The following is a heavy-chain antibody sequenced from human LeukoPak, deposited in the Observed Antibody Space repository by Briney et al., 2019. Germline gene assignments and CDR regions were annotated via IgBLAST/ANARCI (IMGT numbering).Heavy chain of an antibody. D-gene: IGHD1-7*01. Sequence: PGGSLRLSCAASGFTFSIYAMSWVRQAPGKGLEWVAVISYDGSNKYYADSVKGRFTISRDNSKNTLYLQMNSLRAEDTAVYYCARFNWNYGGGSFDYWGQGTLVTVSS. J-gene: IGHJ4*02. CDR3: ARFNWNYGGGSFDY. V-gene: IGHV3-30*07. CDR1: GFTFSIYA. CDR2: ISYDGSNK.